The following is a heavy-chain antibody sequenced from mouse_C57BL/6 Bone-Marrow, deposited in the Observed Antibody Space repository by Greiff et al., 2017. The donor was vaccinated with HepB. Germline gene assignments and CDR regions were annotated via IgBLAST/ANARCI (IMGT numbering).Heavy chain of an antibody. Sequence: VKLQQPGAELVMPGASVKLSCKASGYTFTSYWMHWVKQRPGQGLEWIGEIDPSDSYTNYNQKFKGKSTLTVDKSSSTAYMQLSSLTSEDSAVYYCASQAYWGQGTLVTVSA. J-gene: IGHJ3*01. CDR3: ASQAY. CDR1: GYTFTSYW. V-gene: IGHV1-69*01. CDR2: IDPSDSYT.